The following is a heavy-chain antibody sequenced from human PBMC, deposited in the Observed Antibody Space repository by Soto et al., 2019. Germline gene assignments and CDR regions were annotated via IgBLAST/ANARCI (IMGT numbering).Heavy chain of an antibody. D-gene: IGHD2-2*02. Sequence: EVQLVESGGGVVQPGGSLRLSCAASGFIFSGYWMHWVRQAPGKGLVWVSRLHNDGSSTTYADSVKGRFTISRDNAKNTLYLQMNSLRADDTAVYYCARELPTTIRGGYYYSYGMDVWGQGTTVTVSS. V-gene: IGHV3-74*03. J-gene: IGHJ6*02. CDR2: LHNDGSST. CDR1: GFIFSGYW. CDR3: ARELPTTIRGGYYYSYGMDV.